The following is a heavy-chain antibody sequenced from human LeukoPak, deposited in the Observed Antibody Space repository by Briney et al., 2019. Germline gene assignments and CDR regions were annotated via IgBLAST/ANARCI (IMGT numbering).Heavy chain of an antibody. CDR1: GFTFSSYA. J-gene: IGHJ4*02. V-gene: IGHV3-30-3*01. D-gene: IGHD2-21*02. CDR2: ISYDGSNK. Sequence: PGRSLRLSCAASGFTFSSYAMHWVSQALGKGLEWVAVISYDGSNKYYADSVKGRFTISRDNSKNTLYLQMNSLRAEDTAVYYCARDTRGDYYFDYWGQRTLVTVSS. CDR3: ARDTRGDYYFDY.